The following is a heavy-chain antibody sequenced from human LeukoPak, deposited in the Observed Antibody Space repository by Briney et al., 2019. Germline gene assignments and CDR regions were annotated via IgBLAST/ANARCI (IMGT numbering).Heavy chain of an antibody. Sequence: GGSLRLSCAASGFTFSSYEMNWVRQAPGKGLEWVSYISSSGSTIYYADSVKGRFTISRDNARNSLYLQMNSLRAEDPGVYYCAELGITMIGGVWGKGTTVTISS. CDR2: ISSSGSTI. D-gene: IGHD3-10*02. CDR3: AELGITMIGGV. CDR1: GFTFSSYE. V-gene: IGHV3-48*03. J-gene: IGHJ6*04.